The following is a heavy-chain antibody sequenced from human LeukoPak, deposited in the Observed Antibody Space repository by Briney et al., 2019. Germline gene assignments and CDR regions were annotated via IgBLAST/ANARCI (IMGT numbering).Heavy chain of an antibody. D-gene: IGHD4-11*01. CDR2: IRYDGGNK. V-gene: IGHV3-30*02. Sequence: GGSLRLSCAASGFTFSNYGMQWVRQAPGKGLEWVAFIRYDGGNKYYADSVKGRFTVSRDDSKNTLYLQMNSLRTEDTAVYYCAKDEVTRGYYYVDVWGKGTTVTVSS. CDR3: AKDEVTRGYYYVDV. CDR1: GFTFSNYG. J-gene: IGHJ6*03.